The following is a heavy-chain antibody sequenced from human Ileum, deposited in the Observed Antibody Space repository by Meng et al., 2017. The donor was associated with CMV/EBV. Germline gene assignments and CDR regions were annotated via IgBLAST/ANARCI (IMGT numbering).Heavy chain of an antibody. D-gene: IGHD1-1*01. V-gene: IGHV3-53*01. CDR1: WFTVSSNY. Sequence: GGSLRLSCAASWFTVSSNYMSCVRQAPGTGLECVSVIYSGGTSYYADSVRGRFTISRDNSKNTLYLQMNSLRAEDTAVYYCARGRPNWNFDYWGQGTLVTVSS. CDR3: ARGRPNWNFDY. CDR2: IYSGGTS. J-gene: IGHJ4*02.